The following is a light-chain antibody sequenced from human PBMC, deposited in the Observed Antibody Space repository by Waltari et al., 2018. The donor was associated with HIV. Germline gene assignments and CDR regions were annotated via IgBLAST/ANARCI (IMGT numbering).Light chain of an antibody. V-gene: IGLV2-8*01. J-gene: IGLJ3*02. CDR3: SSYSGINDVGV. Sequence: QSALTQPPSASGSPGQSVTISCSGTRTDVGNYNYVSWYQQHPGKAPKLIIYEVNKWPSGVPDRFSGSKSGNTASLTVSGLQADDEGHYYCSSYSGINDVGVFGGGTKLTVL. CDR2: EVN. CDR1: RTDVGNYNY.